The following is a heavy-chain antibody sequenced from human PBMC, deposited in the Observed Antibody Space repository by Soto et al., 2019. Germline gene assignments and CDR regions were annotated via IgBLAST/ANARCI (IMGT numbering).Heavy chain of an antibody. Sequence: GGSLRLSCVASGFTFGTYAIHWVRQAPGKGLQWVALISYEGSNTYYADSVKGRFTISRDNSKNTLYLEMKTLRPEDTAVYYCARVTPGNNLYYYSGLDVWGQGNSVTVSS. CDR2: ISYEGSNT. V-gene: IGHV3-30-3*01. D-gene: IGHD1-1*01. CDR3: ARVTPGNNLYYYSGLDV. CDR1: GFTFGTYA. J-gene: IGHJ6*02.